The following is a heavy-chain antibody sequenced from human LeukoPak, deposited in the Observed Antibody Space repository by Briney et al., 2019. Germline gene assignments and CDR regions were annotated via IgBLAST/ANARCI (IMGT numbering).Heavy chain of an antibody. J-gene: IGHJ5*02. CDR3: ARESLPYYDFWSGYRGGWFDP. D-gene: IGHD3-3*01. Sequence: GGSLRLSSAASGFTFSSYWMSWVRQAPGKGLEWVANIKQDGSEKYYVDSVKGRFTISRDNAKNSLYLQMNSLRAEDTAVYYCARESLPYYDFWSGYRGGWFDPWGQGTLVTVSS. CDR2: IKQDGSEK. CDR1: GFTFSSYW. V-gene: IGHV3-7*01.